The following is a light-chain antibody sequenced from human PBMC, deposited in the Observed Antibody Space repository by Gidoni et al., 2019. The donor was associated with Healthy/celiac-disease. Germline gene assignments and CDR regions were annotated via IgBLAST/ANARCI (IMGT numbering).Light chain of an antibody. V-gene: IGLV4-69*01. J-gene: IGLJ3*02. CDR1: SGHSSYA. CDR2: LNSDGSH. CDR3: QTWGTGIRV. Sequence: QLVLTQPPTASASLGAQVKLTCTLSSGHSSYAIAWHQQQPEKGPRYLLKLNSDGSHSKGDGIPDRFSGSSSGAERCLTLSSLQSEDEADYYCQTWGTGIRVFGGGTKLTVL.